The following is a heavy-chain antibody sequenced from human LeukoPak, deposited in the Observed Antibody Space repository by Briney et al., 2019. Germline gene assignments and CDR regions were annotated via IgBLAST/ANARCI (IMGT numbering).Heavy chain of an antibody. Sequence: SETLSLTCTVSGDSISRSTYYWAWVRQPPGKGLEWIGSVYYGRSPYFNPSLESRATISVDTSKNHFSLKMSSVTAADTAVYYCARSSGTGTFSYWGQGTLVTVSS. CDR2: VYYGRSP. D-gene: IGHD6-25*01. J-gene: IGHJ4*02. CDR1: GDSISRSTYY. CDR3: ARSSGTGTFSY. V-gene: IGHV4-39*02.